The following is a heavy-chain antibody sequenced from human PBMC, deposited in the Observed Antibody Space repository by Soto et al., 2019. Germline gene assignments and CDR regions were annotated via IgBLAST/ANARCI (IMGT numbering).Heavy chain of an antibody. D-gene: IGHD5-18*01. V-gene: IGHV1-3*01. CDR1: GYTFTSYA. CDR3: ARALSYFVWFDP. Sequence: QVQLVQSGAEVKKPGASVKVSCKASGYTFTSYAMHWVRQAPGQRLEWMGWINAGNGNTKYSQKFQGRVTITRDTSASTAYMELRSLRSDATAVYYCARALSYFVWFDPWGQGTLVTVSS. CDR2: INAGNGNT. J-gene: IGHJ5*02.